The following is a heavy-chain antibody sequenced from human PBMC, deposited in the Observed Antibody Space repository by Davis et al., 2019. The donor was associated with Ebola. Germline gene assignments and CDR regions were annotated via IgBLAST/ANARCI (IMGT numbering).Heavy chain of an antibody. CDR3: ASGNYGDVDY. J-gene: IGHJ4*02. CDR2: ISSSGSTI. CDR1: GFTFSSYS. Sequence: PGGSLRLSCAASGFTFSSYSMNWVRQAPGKGLEWVSYISSSGSTIYYADSVKGRFTISRDNAKNSLYLQMNSLRAEDTAVYYCASGNYGDVDYWGQGTLVTVSS. D-gene: IGHD4/OR15-4a*01. V-gene: IGHV3-48*04.